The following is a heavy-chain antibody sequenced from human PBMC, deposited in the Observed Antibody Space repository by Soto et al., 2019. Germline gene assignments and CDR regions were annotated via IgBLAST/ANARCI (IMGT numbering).Heavy chain of an antibody. J-gene: IGHJ6*03. CDR1: GFTFSDNW. Sequence: EVQLVESGGGLVQPGGSLRLSCAASGFTFSDNWMHWVRQAPGKGLEWVSRIKRDGSTTNYADSVKGRFTISRDNAKNTLYLEMNSLGVEDTADYYCARGAINYYYEDVWGKGTTVTVSS. CDR3: ARGAINYYYEDV. CDR2: IKRDGSTT. V-gene: IGHV3-74*01.